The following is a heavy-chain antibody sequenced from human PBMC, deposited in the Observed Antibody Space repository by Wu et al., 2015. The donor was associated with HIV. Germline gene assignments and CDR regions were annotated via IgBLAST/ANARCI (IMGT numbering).Heavy chain of an antibody. V-gene: IGHV1-2*02. D-gene: IGHD3-3*01. CDR1: GYTFTGYY. J-gene: IGHJ1*01. CDR3: ARDRTYYDFWGVPP. Sequence: QVQLVQSEAEVKKPGASVKVSCKASGYTFTGYYMHWVRQAPGQGLEWMGWINPNSGGTKYAQKFQGRVTMTRDTSISTAYMELSWLRSDDTAVYYCARDRTYYDFWGVPPWGQGTLVTVSS. CDR2: INPNSGGT.